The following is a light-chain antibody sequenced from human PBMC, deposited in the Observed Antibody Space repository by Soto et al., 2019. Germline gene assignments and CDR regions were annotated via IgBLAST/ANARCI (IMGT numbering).Light chain of an antibody. CDR2: DAS. CDR3: QQYARPPFA. V-gene: IGKV3-20*01. Sequence: EIVLTQSPGTLSLSPGERATLSCRASQRISNSYLAWYQQKPGQAPRLLLYDASSRATGIPDRVSGSGSGTDFTLTISRLEPEDFAVYYCQQYARPPFAFGQGTPVEIK. J-gene: IGKJ2*01. CDR1: QRISNSY.